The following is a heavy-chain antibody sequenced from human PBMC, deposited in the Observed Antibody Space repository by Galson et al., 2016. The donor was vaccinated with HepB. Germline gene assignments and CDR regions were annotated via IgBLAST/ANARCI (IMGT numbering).Heavy chain of an antibody. CDR2: IYWDDDK. CDR3: AHLHYDFWGDFDIAGRVFLDY. V-gene: IGHV2-5*02. CDR1: GFSLTTSGVG. Sequence: PALVKPTQTLTLTCTFSGFSLTTSGVGVGWIRQPPGKALEWLALIYWDDDKRYSPFLKSRLTITKDTSKDQVVLTMTNMDPVDTATYYCAHLHYDFWGDFDIAGRVFLDYWGQGTLVTVSS. D-gene: IGHD3-3*01. J-gene: IGHJ4*02.